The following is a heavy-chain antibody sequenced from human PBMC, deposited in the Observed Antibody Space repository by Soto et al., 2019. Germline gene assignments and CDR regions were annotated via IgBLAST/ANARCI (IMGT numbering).Heavy chain of an antibody. J-gene: IGHJ4*02. Sequence: QVQLVESGGGVVQPGRSLRLSCAASGFTFSGYGMHWVRQAPGKGLEWVAVISYDGSNKYYADSVKGRFTISRDNSKNTLYLQMNSLRAEDTAVYYCAKDGYSGSYFDYWGQGTLVTVSS. CDR1: GFTFSGYG. CDR3: AKDGYSGSYFDY. V-gene: IGHV3-30*18. CDR2: ISYDGSNK. D-gene: IGHD1-26*01.